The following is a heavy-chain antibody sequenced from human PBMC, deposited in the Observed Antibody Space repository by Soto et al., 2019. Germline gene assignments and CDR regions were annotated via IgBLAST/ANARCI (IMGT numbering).Heavy chain of an antibody. Sequence: PGGSLRLSCAASGFTFSSYGMHWVRQAPGKGLEWVAVISYDGSNKYYADSVKGRFTISRDNSKNTLYLQMNSLRAEDTAVYYCAKGGYNWNDGHYWVQGTQVTVSS. V-gene: IGHV3-30*18. CDR2: ISYDGSNK. D-gene: IGHD1-1*01. J-gene: IGHJ4*02. CDR1: GFTFSSYG. CDR3: AKGGYNWNDGHY.